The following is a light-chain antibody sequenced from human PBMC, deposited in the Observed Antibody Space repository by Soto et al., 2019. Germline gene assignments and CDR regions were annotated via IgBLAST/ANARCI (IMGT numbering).Light chain of an antibody. CDR3: QKYDSTPWT. V-gene: IGKV1-27*01. CDR2: AAS. J-gene: IGKJ1*01. Sequence: DIQMTQSPSSLSASVRDRVTITCRASQGISNYLAWYQQKPGKVPKLLIYAASTLQSGVPSRFSGSGSGTDFTITISSLQPEDVATYYYQKYDSTPWTFGQGTKVEIK. CDR1: QGISNY.